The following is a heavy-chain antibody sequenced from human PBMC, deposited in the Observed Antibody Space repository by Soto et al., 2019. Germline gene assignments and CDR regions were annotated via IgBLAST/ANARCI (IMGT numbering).Heavy chain of an antibody. Sequence: GGSLRLSCAASGFTFSSYSMNWVRQAPGKGLDWVSSISRSSSYIYYADSVKGRFTISRDNAKNSLYLQMNSLRAEDTAVYYCAREMKDYYYMDVWGKGTTVTVSS. V-gene: IGHV3-21*01. CDR3: AREMKDYYYMDV. J-gene: IGHJ6*03. CDR2: ISRSSSYI. CDR1: GFTFSSYS.